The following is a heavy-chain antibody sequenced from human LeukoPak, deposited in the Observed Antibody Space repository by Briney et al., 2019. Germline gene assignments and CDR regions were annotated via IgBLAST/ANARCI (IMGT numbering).Heavy chain of an antibody. CDR3: AKASSWLLHVGFDS. CDR2: ISGSGGST. Sequence: GGSLRLSCAASGFTFSGHAMNWVRQAPGKGLEWVSVISGSGGSTFYADSVKGRFTISRDNSKNTLYLHMNSLRAEDTAVYYCAKASSWLLHVGFDSWGQGTLVTVSS. CDR1: GFTFSGHA. J-gene: IGHJ4*02. V-gene: IGHV3-23*01. D-gene: IGHD6-13*01.